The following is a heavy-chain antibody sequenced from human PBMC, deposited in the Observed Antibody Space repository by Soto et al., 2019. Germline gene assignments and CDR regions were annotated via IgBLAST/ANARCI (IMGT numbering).Heavy chain of an antibody. CDR2: INPSGGHT. D-gene: IGHD2-21*02. CDR1: GNTFTNYY. J-gene: IGHJ4*02. CDR3: ARGGHVVVVTAAFDY. V-gene: IGHV1-46*01. Sequence: QVQLMQSGAEAKKPGASVKVSCKASGNTFTNYYIHWVRQAPGRGLEWMGTINPSGGHTTYAQKFLGRVTMTRDTSTSTLYMELTSLRSEDTAVYYCARGGHVVVVTAAFDYWGQGTLVTVSS.